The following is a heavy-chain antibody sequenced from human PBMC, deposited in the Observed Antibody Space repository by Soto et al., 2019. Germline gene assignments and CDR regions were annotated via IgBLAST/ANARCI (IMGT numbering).Heavy chain of an antibody. CDR1: GFTFRSYG. CDR3: ARNSLIAAAGLFDY. J-gene: IGHJ4*02. V-gene: IGHV3-33*01. Sequence: VGSLRLSCAASGFTFRSYGMHWVLEAPVKGLEWVAVIWYDGSNKYYADPVKGRFSISRDNSKNTLYLQMNSLRAEDTAVYYCARNSLIAAAGLFDYWGQGTLVTVSS. CDR2: IWYDGSNK. D-gene: IGHD6-13*01.